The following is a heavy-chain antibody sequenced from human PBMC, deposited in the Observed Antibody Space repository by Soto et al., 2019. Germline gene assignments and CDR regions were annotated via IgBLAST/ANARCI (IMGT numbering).Heavy chain of an antibody. Sequence: EVQLVQSGGGLVQPGRSLRLSCAASGFTFDDYAMHWVRQAPGKGLEWVSGINWNSGIIDYVDSVKGRFTISRDNAKNSLYLQVNSLRPEDTALYYCTKGYCSGGTCPIDYWGQGTLVTVSS. CDR3: TKGYCSGGTCPIDY. J-gene: IGHJ4*02. CDR2: INWNSGII. D-gene: IGHD2-15*01. V-gene: IGHV3-9*01. CDR1: GFTFDDYA.